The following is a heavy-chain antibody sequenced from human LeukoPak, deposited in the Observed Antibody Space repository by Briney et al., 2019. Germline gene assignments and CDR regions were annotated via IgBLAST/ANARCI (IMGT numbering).Heavy chain of an antibody. CDR2: IKEDGSEK. D-gene: IGHD4-17*01. Sequence: GGSLRLSCAASGFTFSSYWMSWVRQAPGKGLEWVANIKEDGSEKYYVDSVKGRFTISRDNAKNSLYLQMNSLRAEDTAVYYCARGYGDPLDYYYYMDVWGKGTTVTVSS. CDR1: GFTFSSYW. CDR3: ARGYGDPLDYYYYMDV. J-gene: IGHJ6*03. V-gene: IGHV3-7*01.